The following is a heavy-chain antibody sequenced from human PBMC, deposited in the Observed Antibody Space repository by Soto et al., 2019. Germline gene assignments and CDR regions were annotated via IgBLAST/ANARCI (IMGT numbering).Heavy chain of an antibody. CDR2: ISSSSSYI. J-gene: IGHJ3*02. CDR3: AREEDSSSWYSAFDI. CDR1: GFTFSSYS. V-gene: IGHV3-21*01. D-gene: IGHD6-13*01. Sequence: GGSLRLSCAASGFTFSSYSMNWVRQAPGKGLEWVSSISSSSSYIYYADTVKGRFTISRDNAKNSLYLQMNSLRAEDTAVYYCAREEDSSSWYSAFDIWGQGTMVTVS.